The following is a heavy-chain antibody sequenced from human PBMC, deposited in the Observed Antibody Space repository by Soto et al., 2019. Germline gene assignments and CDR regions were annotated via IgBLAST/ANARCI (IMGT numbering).Heavy chain of an antibody. CDR2: SRSKGYGGTS. Sequence: PGGSLRLSCATSGFTFGDYGISWVRKAPGKGLEWVGFSRSKGYGGTSEYAPSVKGRFTISRDDSESIVYLEMYSLRTDDTAVSYCARGPPGGLVTNYYYGRYVCGKENTGTVAS. J-gene: IGHJ6*01. CDR1: GFTFGDYG. CDR3: ARGPPGGLVTNYYYGRYV. D-gene: IGHD6-6*01. V-gene: IGHV3-49*04.